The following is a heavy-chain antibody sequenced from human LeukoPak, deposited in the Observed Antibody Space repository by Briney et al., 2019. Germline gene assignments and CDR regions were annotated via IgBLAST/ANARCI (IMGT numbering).Heavy chain of an antibody. CDR1: GGTFSSYA. J-gene: IGHJ4*02. CDR3: ARSLTTVTTSLFDY. V-gene: IGHV1-69*01. Sequence: SVKVSCKASGGTFSSYAISWVRQAPGQGLEWMGGIIPTFGTANYAQKFQGRVTITADESTSTAYMELSSLRPEDTAVYYCARSLTTVTTSLFDYWGQGTLVTVSS. CDR2: IIPTFGTA. D-gene: IGHD4-17*01.